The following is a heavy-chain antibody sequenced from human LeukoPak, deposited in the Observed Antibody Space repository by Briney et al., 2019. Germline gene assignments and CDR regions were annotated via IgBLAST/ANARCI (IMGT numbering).Heavy chain of an antibody. CDR2: ISAYNGNT. CDR3: TTGIAVAGRVWYFDY. D-gene: IGHD6-19*01. V-gene: IGHV1-18*01. J-gene: IGHJ4*02. CDR1: GYTFTSYG. Sequence: VASVKVSCKASGYTFTSYGISWVRQAPGQGLEWMGWISAYNGNTNYAQKLQGRVTMTTDTSTSTAYMELRSLRSEDTAVYYCTTGIAVAGRVWYFDYWGQGTLVTVSS.